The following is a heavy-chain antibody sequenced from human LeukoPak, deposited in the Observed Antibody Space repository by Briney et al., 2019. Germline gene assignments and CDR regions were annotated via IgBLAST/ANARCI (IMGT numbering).Heavy chain of an antibody. CDR1: GYTFTSYG. D-gene: IGHD3-22*01. CDR2: ISAYNGNT. J-gene: IGHJ4*02. V-gene: IGHV1-18*01. CDR3: ARGDYYDSSGYLSYFDY. Sequence: ASVKVSCKASGYTFTSYGISWVRQAPGQGLEWMGWISAYNGNTNYAQKLQGRVTMTTDTSTSTAYMELSSLRSEDTAVYYCARGDYYDSSGYLSYFDYWGQGTLVTVSS.